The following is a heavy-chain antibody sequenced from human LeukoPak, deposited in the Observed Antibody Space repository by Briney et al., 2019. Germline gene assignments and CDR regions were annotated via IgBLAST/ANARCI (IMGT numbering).Heavy chain of an antibody. D-gene: IGHD3-22*01. CDR2: ISYDGSNK. CDR1: GFTFSSYA. Sequence: GGSLRLSFAASGFTFSSYAMHWVRQAPGKGLEWVAVISYDGSNKYYADSVKGRFTISRDNSKNTLYLQMNSLRAEDTAVYYCARGHDSSGYTLGYWGQGTLVTVSS. V-gene: IGHV3-30-3*01. CDR3: ARGHDSSGYTLGY. J-gene: IGHJ4*02.